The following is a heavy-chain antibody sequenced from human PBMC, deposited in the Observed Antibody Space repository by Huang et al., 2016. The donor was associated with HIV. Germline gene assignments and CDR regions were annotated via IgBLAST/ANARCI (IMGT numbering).Heavy chain of an antibody. V-gene: IGHV4-34*01. Sequence: QVQLQQWGAGLLRPSETLSLTCAVYGGSFSGYYGTWIRQPQGKGWEWIGAINHSASTNYNPSLKSRVTISVDTSRNQFSLTLTSVTAADTAVYYCARGQGGYYYYYMDVWGKGTTVTVSS. CDR2: INHSAST. CDR1: GGSFSGYY. J-gene: IGHJ6*03. CDR3: ARGQGGYYYYYMDV.